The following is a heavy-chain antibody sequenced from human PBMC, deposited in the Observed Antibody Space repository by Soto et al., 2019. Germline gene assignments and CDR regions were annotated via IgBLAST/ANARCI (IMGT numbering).Heavy chain of an antibody. Sequence: SVKVSCKASRGTVSRSAVAGVLKNHGQGLEWMGGINPIFGAANYAQKFQGRVTITADESTTTAYMELSSLRSEDTAVYYCARDIVLVQAAMGGNYYYYGMDAWGQGTTVTVSS. CDR3: ARDIVLVQAAMGGNYYYYGMDA. V-gene: IGHV1-69*13. CDR1: RGTVSRSA. J-gene: IGHJ6*02. CDR2: INPIFGAA. D-gene: IGHD2-2*01.